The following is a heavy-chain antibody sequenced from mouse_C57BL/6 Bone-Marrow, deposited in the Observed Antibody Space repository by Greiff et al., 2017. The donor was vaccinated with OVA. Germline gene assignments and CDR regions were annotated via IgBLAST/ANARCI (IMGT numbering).Heavy chain of an antibody. Sequence: VQLQQSGAELVRPGASVKLSCTASGFNIKDDYMHWVKQRPEQGLEWIGWIDPENGDTEYASKFQGKATITADTSSNTAYLQLSSLTSEDTAVYYCTFYDGYYRYAMDYWGQGTSVTVSS. CDR1: GFNIKDDY. CDR2: IDPENGDT. D-gene: IGHD2-3*01. CDR3: TFYDGYYRYAMDY. J-gene: IGHJ4*01. V-gene: IGHV14-4*01.